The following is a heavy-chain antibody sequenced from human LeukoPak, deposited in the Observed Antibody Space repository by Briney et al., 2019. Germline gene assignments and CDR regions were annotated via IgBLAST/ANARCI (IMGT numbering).Heavy chain of an antibody. CDR1: GFTFDNYW. V-gene: IGHV3-7*03. CDR3: ARRYFDC. D-gene: IGHD3-9*01. J-gene: IGHJ4*02. CDR2: IKQDGSEK. Sequence: GGSLRLSCAASGFTFDNYWMSWVRQAPGKGLEWVANIKQDGSEKHYVDSVKGRFTISRDNAKNSLYLQMNSLRAEDTAVYYCARRYFDCWGQGTLVTVSS.